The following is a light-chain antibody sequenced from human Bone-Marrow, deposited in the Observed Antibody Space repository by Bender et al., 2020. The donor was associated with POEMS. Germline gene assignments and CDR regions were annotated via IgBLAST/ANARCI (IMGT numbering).Light chain of an antibody. V-gene: IGLV3-1*01. CDR3: QTWDSSAAAVV. CDR1: EVGDKY. CDR2: KDN. J-gene: IGLJ2*01. Sequence: SYEVTQPPSVSVSPGQTASITCSGEEVGDKYVSWYQQKPGQSPVLVIYKDNKRPSGMPERVSGANSGNTATLTISGTQAMDEADYYCQTWDSSAAAVVFGGGTKLTVL.